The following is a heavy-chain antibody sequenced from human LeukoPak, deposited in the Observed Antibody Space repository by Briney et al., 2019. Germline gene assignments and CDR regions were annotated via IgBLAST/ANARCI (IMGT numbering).Heavy chain of an antibody. Sequence: GASVKVSCKASGYTFTSYDINWVRQATGQGLEWMGWMNPNSGNTGYAQKFQGRVTMTRNTSISTAYMELSSLRSEDTAVYYCARVSVPGTYYYDSSGYNMAFDIWGQGQWSPSLQ. CDR2: MNPNSGNT. V-gene: IGHV1-8*01. J-gene: IGHJ3*02. CDR3: ARVSVPGTYYYDSSGYNMAFDI. D-gene: IGHD3-22*01. CDR1: GYTFTSYD.